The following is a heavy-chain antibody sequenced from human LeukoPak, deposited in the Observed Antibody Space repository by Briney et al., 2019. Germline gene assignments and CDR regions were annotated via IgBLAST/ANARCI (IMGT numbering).Heavy chain of an antibody. J-gene: IGHJ4*02. CDR2: ISSSGSTI. V-gene: IGHV3-11*01. CDR1: GFTFSDYY. CDR3: ARFNWNDAESFFDY. Sequence: GGSLRLYCAASGFTFSDYYMSWIRQAPGKGLEWVSYISSSGSTIYYADSVKGRFTISRDNAKNSLYLQMNSLRAEDTAVYYCARFNWNDAESFFDYWGQGTLVTVSS. D-gene: IGHD1-1*01.